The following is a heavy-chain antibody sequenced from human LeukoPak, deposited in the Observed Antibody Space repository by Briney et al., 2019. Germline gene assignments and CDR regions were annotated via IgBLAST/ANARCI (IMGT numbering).Heavy chain of an antibody. CDR3: AKGTLGGGSGSYYSHY. J-gene: IGHJ4*02. D-gene: IGHD3-10*01. CDR2: ISASGDST. V-gene: IGHV3-23*01. CDR1: GFTFSSYV. Sequence: GGSLRLSCAASGFTFSSYVMTWVRQAPGKGLEWVSGISASGDSTYYADSVKGRFTISRDNSKNTLFLQINSLRAEDTAVYYCAKGTLGGGSGSYYSHYWGQGTLVTVSA.